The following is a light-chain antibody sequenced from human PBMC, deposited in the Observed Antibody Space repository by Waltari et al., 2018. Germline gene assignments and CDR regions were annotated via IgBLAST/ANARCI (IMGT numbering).Light chain of an antibody. J-gene: IGLJ3*02. CDR3: CSSSGGGTWV. CDR2: EGS. Sequence: QSALTQPASMSGSPGQSITISCTSTTTDFVSWYQHLPGKAPRLLIYEGSTRPSGLSGRYSGSQSGNTASLTISGLEFDDQATYYCCSSSGGGTWVFGGGTELAVL. V-gene: IGLV2-23*01. CDR1: TTDF.